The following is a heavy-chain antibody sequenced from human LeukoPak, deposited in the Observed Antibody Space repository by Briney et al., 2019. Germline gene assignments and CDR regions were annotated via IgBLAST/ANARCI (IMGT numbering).Heavy chain of an antibody. CDR1: GYTFTGYY. Sequence: ASVKVSCKTSGYTFTGYYMHWLRQAPGQGPEWMGRINPNSGGTNFAQKFQGRVTMTRDTSISTAYMELNRLTSDDTAVHYCARDRTIGTDVWGQGTTVTVSS. V-gene: IGHV1-2*06. D-gene: IGHD2-8*01. J-gene: IGHJ6*02. CDR3: ARDRTIGTDV. CDR2: INPNSGGT.